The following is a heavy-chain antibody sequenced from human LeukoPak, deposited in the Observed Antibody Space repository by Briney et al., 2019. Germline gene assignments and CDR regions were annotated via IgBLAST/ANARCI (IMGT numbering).Heavy chain of an antibody. CDR3: ARVYYYGSGRNYWYFDL. V-gene: IGHV3-13*01. CDR2: IGTAGDT. CDR1: GFTVSSNY. Sequence: GGSLRLSCAASGFTVSSNYMSWVRQATGKGLEWVSAIGTAGDTYYPGSVKGRFTISRENAKNSLYLQMNSLRAGDTAVYYCARVYYYGSGRNYWYFDLWGRGTLVTVSS. J-gene: IGHJ2*01. D-gene: IGHD3-10*01.